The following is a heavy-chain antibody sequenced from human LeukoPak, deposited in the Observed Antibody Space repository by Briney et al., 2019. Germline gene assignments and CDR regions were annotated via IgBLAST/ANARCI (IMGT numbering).Heavy chain of an antibody. CDR3: ARGYGNYYYYYYMDV. CDR2: IIPIFGTA. J-gene: IGHJ6*03. D-gene: IGHD1-1*01. V-gene: IGHV1-69*01. Sequence: SVKVSCKASGGTFTSYAISWVRQAPGQGLEWMGGIIPIFGTANYAQKFQGRVTITADESTSTTYMELSSLRSEDTAVYYCARGYGNYYYYYYMDVWGKGTTVTVSS. CDR1: GGTFTSYA.